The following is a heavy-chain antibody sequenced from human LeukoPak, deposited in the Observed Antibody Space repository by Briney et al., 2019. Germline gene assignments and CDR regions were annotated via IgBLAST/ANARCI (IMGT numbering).Heavy chain of an antibody. V-gene: IGHV1-2*04. D-gene: IGHD2-2*01. Sequence: ASVKVSCKASGYTFTGYYMHWVRQAPGQGLEWMGWINPNSGGTNYAQKFQGWVTMTRDTSISTAYMELSRLRSDDTAVYYCARGRGTYCSSTSCYYYYYHGMDVWGKGTTVTVSS. CDR3: ARGRGTYCSSTSCYYYYYHGMDV. CDR2: INPNSGGT. CDR1: GYTFTGYY. J-gene: IGHJ6*04.